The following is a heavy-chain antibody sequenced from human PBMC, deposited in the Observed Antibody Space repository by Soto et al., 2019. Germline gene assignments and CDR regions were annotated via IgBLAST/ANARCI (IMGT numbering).Heavy chain of an antibody. D-gene: IGHD3-3*01. V-gene: IGHV3-23*01. CDR1: GFTFNSYA. Sequence: GGSLRLSCAASGFTFNSYAMSWVRQAPGKGLEWVSSINAGGGSTYYADSVKGRFTISRDNSKNTLSLQMNSLRAEDTAIYYCAKEGGNYDFWSGYYPTTFDYWGQGILVTVSS. CDR2: INAGGGST. CDR3: AKEGGNYDFWSGYYPTTFDY. J-gene: IGHJ4*02.